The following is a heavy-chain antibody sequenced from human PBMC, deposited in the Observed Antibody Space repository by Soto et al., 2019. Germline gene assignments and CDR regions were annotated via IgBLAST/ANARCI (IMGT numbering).Heavy chain of an antibody. Sequence: EVQLLESGGGLVQPGGSLRLSCAASGFTFSSYAMSWVRQAPGKGLEWVSAISGSGGSTYYADSVKGRFTISRDNSKNTRYLQMDRLRAEDTAVYYCAKGGGYGYRGSGFGYYYYMDVWGKGTTVTVSS. V-gene: IGHV3-23*01. D-gene: IGHD5-12*01. CDR2: ISGSGGST. J-gene: IGHJ6*03. CDR3: AKGGGYGYRGSGFGYYYYMDV. CDR1: GFTFSSYA.